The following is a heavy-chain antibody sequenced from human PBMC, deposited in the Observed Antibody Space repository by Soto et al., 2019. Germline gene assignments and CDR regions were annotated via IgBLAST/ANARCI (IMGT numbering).Heavy chain of an antibody. Sequence: SETLSLTCTFSGCSISSSSYYLGWIRQPPGKGLEWIGSIYYSGSTYYNPSLKSRVTISVDTSKNQFSLKLSSVTAADTAVYYCARHLNWFYYFDYWGQGTLVTVSS. V-gene: IGHV4-39*01. CDR2: IYYSGST. J-gene: IGHJ4*02. CDR1: GCSISSSSYY. D-gene: IGHD2-8*02. CDR3: ARHLNWFYYFDY.